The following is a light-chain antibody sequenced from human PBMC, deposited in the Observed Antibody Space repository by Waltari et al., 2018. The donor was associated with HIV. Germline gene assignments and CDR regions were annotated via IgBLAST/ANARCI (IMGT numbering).Light chain of an antibody. Sequence: SYELTQPPSVSVSPGQTASITCSGDKLGDKYACWYQQKPGQSPMLVIYQDSKRPSGIPERFSGSNSGNTATLTISGTQAMDEADYYCQAWDSSTLVVFGGGTK. V-gene: IGLV3-1*01. CDR2: QDS. CDR3: QAWDSSTLVV. CDR1: KLGDKY. J-gene: IGLJ2*01.